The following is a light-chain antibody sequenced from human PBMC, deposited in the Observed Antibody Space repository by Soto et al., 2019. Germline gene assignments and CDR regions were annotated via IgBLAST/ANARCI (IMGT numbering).Light chain of an antibody. V-gene: IGKV3-20*01. J-gene: IGKJ1*01. Sequence: IVLTQSTGTLSLSPGERATLSCRASQSFNSIYLAWYQQKPGQAPRLLIYGASSRATGIPDRFSGSGSGTDFTLTISRLEPEDFAMYYCQQCGGSPTFGQGTKVDIK. CDR1: QSFNSIY. CDR2: GAS. CDR3: QQCGGSPT.